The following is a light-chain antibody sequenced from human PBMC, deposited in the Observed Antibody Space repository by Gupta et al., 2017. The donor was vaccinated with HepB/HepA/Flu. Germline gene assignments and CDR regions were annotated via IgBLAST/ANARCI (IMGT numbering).Light chain of an antibody. J-gene: IGLJ1*01. Sequence: QSALTQSAPVSGSPGQSITIPCTGTSGDVGGYNYVSWYQQHPGKAPKLMIYDVSNRPSGVSNRFSGSKSGNTASLTISGLQAEDEADYWCSSYTSRSTHVFGAGTKVTVL. V-gene: IGLV2-14*01. CDR1: SGDVGGYNY. CDR3: SSYTSRSTHV. CDR2: DVS.